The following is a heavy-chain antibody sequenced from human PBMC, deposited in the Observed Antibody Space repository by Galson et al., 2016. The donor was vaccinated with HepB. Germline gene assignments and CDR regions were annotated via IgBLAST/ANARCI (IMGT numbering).Heavy chain of an antibody. Sequence: SETLSLTCTASGGSASTGGSVSSGSYYWSWIRQPPGKGLEWIGYIYNIGNTNYNPSLRSRVTISVDTSKNQFSLKVNSVTAADTAVYYCARGDGAPYYFDYWGQGALVTVSS. CDR1: GGSASTGGSVSSGSYY. CDR2: IYNIGNT. J-gene: IGHJ4*02. CDR3: ARGDGAPYYFDY. V-gene: IGHV4-61*01. D-gene: IGHD4-17*01.